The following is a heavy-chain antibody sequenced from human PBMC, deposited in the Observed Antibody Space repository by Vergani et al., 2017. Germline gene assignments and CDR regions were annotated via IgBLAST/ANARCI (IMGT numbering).Heavy chain of an antibody. Sequence: QVQLVESGGGVVQPGRSLRLSCAASGFTFSSYGMHWVRQAPGKGLEWVAVISYDGSNKYYADSVKGRFTISRDNSKNTLYLQMNSLRAEDTAVYYCAKDDKRREAGASDYWGQGTLVTVSS. J-gene: IGHJ4*02. D-gene: IGHD6-19*01. V-gene: IGHV3-30*18. CDR1: GFTFSSYG. CDR2: ISYDGSNK. CDR3: AKDDKRREAGASDY.